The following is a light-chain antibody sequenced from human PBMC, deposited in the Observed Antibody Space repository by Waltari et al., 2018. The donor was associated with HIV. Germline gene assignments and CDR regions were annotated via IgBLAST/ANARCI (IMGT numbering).Light chain of an antibody. V-gene: IGKV1-5*03. CDR2: KAS. Sequence: DIQMTQSPSTLSASVGDRVTIPCRASRSISAWLAWYQQKPGKAPNLLIYKASTLESGVPSRFSGSGSGTEFTLTIASLQPDDFATYYCHHYYTPMWTFGQGTKVEIK. CDR3: HHYYTPMWT. CDR1: RSISAW. J-gene: IGKJ1*01.